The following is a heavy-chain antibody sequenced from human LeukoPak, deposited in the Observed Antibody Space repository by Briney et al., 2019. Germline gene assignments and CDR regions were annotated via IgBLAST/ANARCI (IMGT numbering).Heavy chain of an antibody. CDR1: GGSISSSSYY. J-gene: IGHJ6*03. CDR3: ARSSYYDFWSGYYHLYLEDYMDV. D-gene: IGHD3-3*01. Sequence: PSETLSLTCTVSGGSISSSSYYWGWIRQPPGKGLEWIGSIYYSGSTNYNPSLKSRVTISVDTSKNQFSLKLSSVTAADTAVYYCARSSYYDFWSGYYHLYLEDYMDVWGKGTTVTVSS. V-gene: IGHV4-39*07. CDR2: IYYSGST.